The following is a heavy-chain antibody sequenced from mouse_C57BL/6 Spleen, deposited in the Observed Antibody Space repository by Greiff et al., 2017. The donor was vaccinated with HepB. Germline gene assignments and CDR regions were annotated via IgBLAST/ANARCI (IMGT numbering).Heavy chain of an antibody. J-gene: IGHJ2*01. CDR3: TRVMVTTYFDY. CDR2: IDPETGGT. V-gene: IGHV1-15*01. CDR1: GYTFTDYE. Sequence: QVQLKQSGAELVRPGASVTLSCKASGYTFTDYEMHWVKQTPVHGLEWIGAIDPETGGTAYNQKFKGKAILTADKSSSTAYMELRSLTSEDSAVYYCTRVMVTTYFDYWGQGTTLTVSS. D-gene: IGHD2-3*01.